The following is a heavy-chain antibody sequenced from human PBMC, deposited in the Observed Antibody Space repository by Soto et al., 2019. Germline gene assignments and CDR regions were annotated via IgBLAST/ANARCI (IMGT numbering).Heavy chain of an antibody. CDR1: GYIFKNYA. J-gene: IGHJ4*02. Sequence: QVQLVQSGAEVKETGSSVKVSCKSSGYIFKNYAVTWLRQAPGQGLEWLGGIIPVFGTPDYSQKFRGRVTITADESTRTVDMELRSLTSEDTAGYYCARHIYDYVWGSYRRWGQGTLVTVSS. CDR3: ARHIYDYVWGSYRR. V-gene: IGHV1-69*01. D-gene: IGHD3-16*02. CDR2: IIPVFGTP.